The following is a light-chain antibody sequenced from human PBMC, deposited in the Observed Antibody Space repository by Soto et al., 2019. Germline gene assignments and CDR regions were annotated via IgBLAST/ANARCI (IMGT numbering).Light chain of an antibody. Sequence: DIQMTQSPSFVSASVGDRVTITCRASQGISSWLAWYQQRPGKAPNLLIYGASSLQSGVPSRFSGIGSGTDFTLTINSLQPEDSATDYCQQANTFPLTFGGGTKVEI. CDR3: QQANTFPLT. V-gene: IGKV1-12*01. CDR1: QGISSW. J-gene: IGKJ4*01. CDR2: GAS.